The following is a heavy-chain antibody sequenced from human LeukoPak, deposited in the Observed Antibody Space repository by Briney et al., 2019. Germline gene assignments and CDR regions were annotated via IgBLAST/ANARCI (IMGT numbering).Heavy chain of an antibody. CDR1: GYTFTSYG. CDR3: ARDGQGYYGSGSYPLYYYYYMDV. J-gene: IGHJ6*03. V-gene: IGHV1-2*02. CDR2: INPNSGGT. D-gene: IGHD3-10*01. Sequence: ASVKVSCKASGYTFTSYGINWVRQAPGQGLEWMGWINPNSGGTNYAQKFQGRVTMTRDTSISTAYMELSRLRSDDTAVYYCARDGQGYYGSGSYPLYYYYYMDVWGKGTTVTVSS.